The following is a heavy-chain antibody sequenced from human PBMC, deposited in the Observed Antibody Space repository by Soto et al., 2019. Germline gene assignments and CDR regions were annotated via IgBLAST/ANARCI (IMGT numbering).Heavy chain of an antibody. V-gene: IGHV4-4*07. CDR2: IYTSGST. Sequence: TSETLSLTCTVSGGSISSYYWSWIRQPAGKGLEWIGRIYTSGSTNYNPSLKSRVTMSVDTSKNQFSLKLSSVTAADTAVYYCASLFYYDSSGSKDYWGQGTLVTVSS. J-gene: IGHJ4*02. CDR3: ASLFYYDSSGSKDY. CDR1: GGSISSYY. D-gene: IGHD3-22*01.